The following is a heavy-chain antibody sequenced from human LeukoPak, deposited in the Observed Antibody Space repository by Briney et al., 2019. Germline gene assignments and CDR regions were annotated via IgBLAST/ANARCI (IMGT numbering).Heavy chain of an antibody. CDR3: ARGATDSYGWGADY. V-gene: IGHV4-61*02. CDR1: GGSISSGSYY. J-gene: IGHJ4*02. D-gene: IGHD5-18*01. Sequence: SETLSLTCTVSGGSISSGSYYWSWIRQPAGKGLEWIGRIYTSGSTNYNPSLKSRVTISVDTSKNQFSLKPSSVTAADTAVYYCARGATDSYGWGADYWGQGTLVTVSS. CDR2: IYTSGST.